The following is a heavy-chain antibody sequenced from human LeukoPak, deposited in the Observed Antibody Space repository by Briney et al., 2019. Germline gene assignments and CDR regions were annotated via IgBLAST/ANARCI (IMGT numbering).Heavy chain of an antibody. D-gene: IGHD2-2*01. CDR2: LSGSGGT. CDR3: AKDLAPAAY. CDR1: GFTFSNYA. J-gene: IGHJ4*02. Sequence: GGSLRLSCAASGFTFSNYAMSWVRQAPGMGLEWVSALSGSGGTYYADSVKGRCTISRDNSKNTLYLQMKSLRAEDTAVYYCAKDLAPAAYWGQGTLVTVSS. V-gene: IGHV3-23*01.